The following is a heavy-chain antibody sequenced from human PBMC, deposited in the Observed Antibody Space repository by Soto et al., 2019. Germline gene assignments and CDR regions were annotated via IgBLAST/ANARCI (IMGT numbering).Heavy chain of an antibody. CDR1: GFTVSIYF. Sequence: HHGGSLRLSCAASGFTVSIYFMSGALKATGKGLEWVSVIYSGGSTYYADSVKGRFTISRHNSKNTLYLQMNSLRAEDTAVYYCAREDSGYDLSIGAYDYWGQGTLVTVSS. CDR3: AREDSGYDLSIGAYDY. D-gene: IGHD5-12*01. J-gene: IGHJ4*02. V-gene: IGHV3-53*04. CDR2: IYSGGST.